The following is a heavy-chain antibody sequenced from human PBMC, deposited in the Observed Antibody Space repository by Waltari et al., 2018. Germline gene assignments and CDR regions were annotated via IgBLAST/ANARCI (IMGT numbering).Heavy chain of an antibody. CDR3: ASLFPDYYYYYYMDV. CDR2: IYYSGST. V-gene: IGHV4-39*07. Sequence: QLQLQESGPGLVKPSETLSLTCTVSGGSISSSSYYWAGSRHPPGKGLEWIGSIYYSGSTYYNPSLKSRVTISVDTSKNQFSLKLSSVTAADTAVYYCASLFPDYYYYYYMDVWGKGTTVTISS. J-gene: IGHJ6*03. CDR1: GGSISSSSYY.